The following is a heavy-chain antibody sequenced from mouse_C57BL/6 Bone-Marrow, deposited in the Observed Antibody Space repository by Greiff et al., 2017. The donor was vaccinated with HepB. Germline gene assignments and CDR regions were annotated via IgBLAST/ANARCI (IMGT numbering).Heavy chain of an antibody. CDR3: ARRDGYYWYFDV. V-gene: IGHV5-17*01. CDR2: ISSGSSTI. D-gene: IGHD2-3*01. Sequence: EVKLVESGGGLVKPGGSLKLSCAASGFTFSDYGMHWVRQAPEKGLEWVAYISSGSSTIYYADTVKGRFTISRDNAKNTLFLQMNSLRSEDTAMYYCARRDGYYWYFDVWGTGTTVTVSS. CDR1: GFTFSDYG. J-gene: IGHJ1*03.